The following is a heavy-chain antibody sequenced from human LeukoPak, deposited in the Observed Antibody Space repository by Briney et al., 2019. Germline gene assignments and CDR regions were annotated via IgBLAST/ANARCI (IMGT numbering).Heavy chain of an antibody. J-gene: IGHJ4*02. Sequence: GGSLRLSCAASGGTFSSYAMSWVRQAPGKGLEWVSATSGSGGSTYYADSVKGRFTISRDNSKNTLYLQMNSLRAEDTALYYCAKVRWDNSGWYYLDSWGQGTLVTVSS. V-gene: IGHV3-23*01. CDR2: TSGSGGST. CDR3: AKVRWDNSGWYYLDS. CDR1: GGTFSSYA. D-gene: IGHD6-19*01.